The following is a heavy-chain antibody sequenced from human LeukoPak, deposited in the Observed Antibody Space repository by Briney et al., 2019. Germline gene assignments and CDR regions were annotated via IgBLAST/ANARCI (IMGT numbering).Heavy chain of an antibody. Sequence: SETLSLTCTVSRGSVSSSSYYWGWIRQPPGKGLEWIGSIYYNEYTYYNPFLKSRVTISVDTSKNQFSLKLSSVTAADTAVYYCARDGSTTVPNWGQGTLVTVSS. CDR1: RGSVSSSSYY. CDR3: ARDGSTTVPN. J-gene: IGHJ4*02. D-gene: IGHD4-17*01. CDR2: IYYNEYT. V-gene: IGHV4-39*02.